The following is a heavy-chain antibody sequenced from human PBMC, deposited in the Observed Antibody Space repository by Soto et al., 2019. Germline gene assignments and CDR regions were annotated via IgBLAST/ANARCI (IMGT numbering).Heavy chain of an antibody. D-gene: IGHD6-13*01. V-gene: IGHV1-46*01. Sequence: ASVKVSCKASGYTFTSQLMHWVRQAPGQGLEWMVIINPSGGSTNYAQKFQGRVTMTRETSTSTVYMELRSLRSEDTAVYYCARGSTSIPSSGTHPYSAFDIWGQGKMVTVSS. CDR2: INPSGGST. CDR3: ARGSTSIPSSGTHPYSAFDI. J-gene: IGHJ3*02. CDR1: GYTFTSQL.